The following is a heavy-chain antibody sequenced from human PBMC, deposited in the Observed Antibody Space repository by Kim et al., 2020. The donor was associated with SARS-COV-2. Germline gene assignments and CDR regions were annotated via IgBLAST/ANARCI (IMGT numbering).Heavy chain of an antibody. Sequence: SQTLSLTCAISGDSVSSNSAARNWIRQSPSRGLEWLGRTYYRSKWYNDYAVSVKSRITINPDTSKNQFSLQLNSVTPEDTAVYYCARVRAGVWFGASGMDVWGQGTTVTVSS. D-gene: IGHD3-10*01. J-gene: IGHJ6*02. CDR2: TYYRSKWYN. V-gene: IGHV6-1*01. CDR1: GDSVSSNSAA. CDR3: ARVRAGVWFGASGMDV.